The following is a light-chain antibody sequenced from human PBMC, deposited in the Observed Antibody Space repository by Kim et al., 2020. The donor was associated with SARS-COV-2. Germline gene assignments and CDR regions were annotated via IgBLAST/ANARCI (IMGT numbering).Light chain of an antibody. CDR2: YDS. CDR3: QVWDSSSDHPV. V-gene: IGLV3-21*04. CDR1: NVGSKR. J-gene: IGLJ2*01. Sequence: QGKRARMTWRRNNVGSKRVGGYRLTPGQTPVLVICYDSDRPSGIPVRFSGSNSGNTATLTISRVEAGDEADYYCQVWDSSSDHPVFGGGTQLTVL.